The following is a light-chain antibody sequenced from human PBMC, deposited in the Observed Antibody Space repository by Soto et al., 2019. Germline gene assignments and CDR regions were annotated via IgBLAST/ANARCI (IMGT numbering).Light chain of an antibody. Sequence: DIQMTQSPSSLSASVGDRVTITCRASQSISSYLNWYQQKPGKAPNLLIYAASSLQSGVPSRFSGSGSGTEFTLTINSLQPDDFGSYYCQQYKSYPWTFGHGPKVDIK. J-gene: IGKJ1*01. V-gene: IGKV1-39*01. CDR2: AAS. CDR1: QSISSY. CDR3: QQYKSYPWT.